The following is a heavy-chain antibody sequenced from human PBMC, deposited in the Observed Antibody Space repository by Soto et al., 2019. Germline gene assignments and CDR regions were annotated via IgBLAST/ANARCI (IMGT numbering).Heavy chain of an antibody. J-gene: IGHJ4*02. Sequence: ASVKVSCKASGDTFSSYAISWVRQAPGQGLEWMGGIIPIFGTANYAQKFQGRVTITADESTSTAYMELSSLRSEDTAVYYCARLVSGSYSVDYWGQGTLVTVSS. CDR1: GDTFSSYA. CDR2: IIPIFGTA. CDR3: ARLVSGSYSVDY. V-gene: IGHV1-69*13. D-gene: IGHD1-26*01.